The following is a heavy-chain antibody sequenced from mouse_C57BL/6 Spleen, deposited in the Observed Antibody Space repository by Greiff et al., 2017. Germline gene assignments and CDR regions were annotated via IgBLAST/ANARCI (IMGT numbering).Heavy chain of an antibody. Sequence: EVQLQQSGAELVKPGASVKLSCTASGFNFKDYYMQWVKQRTEQGLEWIGRIDPADGDTKYDPKFQGKATMTADTSSNTAYLQLSSLTSEATADYYCASFITAVVDYAFDYWGQGTSVTVSS. V-gene: IGHV14-2*01. J-gene: IGHJ4*01. CDR2: IDPADGDT. D-gene: IGHD1-1*01. CDR1: GFNFKDYY. CDR3: ASFITAVVDYAFDY.